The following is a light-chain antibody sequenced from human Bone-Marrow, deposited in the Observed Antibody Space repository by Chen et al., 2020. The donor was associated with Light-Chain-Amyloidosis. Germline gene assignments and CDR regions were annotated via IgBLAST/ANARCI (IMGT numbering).Light chain of an antibody. J-gene: IGKJ4*01. CDR3: QQSYIVPLT. Sequence: DIQMTQSPSSLAASVGDRVIITCRASQTVKSYLNWYQQGPGTVPKLLIYDTSTLQSGVPSRFVGSGSGTEFTLTINGLQREDFATYYCQQSYIVPLTFGGGTRVE. CDR2: DTS. CDR1: QTVKSY. V-gene: IGKV1-39*01.